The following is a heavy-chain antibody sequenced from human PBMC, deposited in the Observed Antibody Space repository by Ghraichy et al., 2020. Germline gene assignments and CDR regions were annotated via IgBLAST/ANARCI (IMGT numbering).Heavy chain of an antibody. CDR2: INYHSDK. CDR3: ARGKSGENDY. V-gene: IGHV3-21*06. CDR1: GFAFSSYT. D-gene: IGHD1-26*01. Sequence: GESLNISCAASGFAFSSYTMSWVRQAPGKGLEWVSCINYHSDKFYADSVKGRFTISRDNDKNSVSLQMNNLRVEDTGVYYCARGKSGENDYWGQGTLVTVSS. J-gene: IGHJ4*02.